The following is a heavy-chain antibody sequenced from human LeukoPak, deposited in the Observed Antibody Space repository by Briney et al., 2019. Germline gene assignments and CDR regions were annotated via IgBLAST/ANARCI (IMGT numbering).Heavy chain of an antibody. D-gene: IGHD6-19*01. J-gene: IGHJ4*02. V-gene: IGHV3-49*03. CDR1: GFTFADFT. CDR2: IRSNVYGGTT. CDR3: TRGSGRYVMVDW. Sequence: GGSLRLSCTASGFTFADFTVSWFRQSPGQGLEWVGFIRSNVYGGTTEHAASVEARFTISRDDSNSIAYLQMNSLKTEDTAVYYCTRGSGRYVMVDWWGQGTLVTVSS.